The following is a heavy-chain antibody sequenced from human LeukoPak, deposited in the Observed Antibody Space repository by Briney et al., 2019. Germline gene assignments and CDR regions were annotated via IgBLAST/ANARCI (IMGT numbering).Heavy chain of an antibody. Sequence: GGSLRLSCAASGFPFSVYWMSWVRQAPGKGLEWVANIKQDGSAKYYVDSVRGRFTISRDNAKTSLYLQMNSLRADDTAVHYCARDSGYRAFDLWGRGTLVTVSS. CDR2: IKQDGSAK. CDR3: ARDSGYRAFDL. V-gene: IGHV3-7*04. J-gene: IGHJ2*01. D-gene: IGHD3-10*01. CDR1: GFPFSVYW.